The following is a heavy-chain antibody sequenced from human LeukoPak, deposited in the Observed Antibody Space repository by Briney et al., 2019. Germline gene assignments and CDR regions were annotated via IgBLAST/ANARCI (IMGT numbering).Heavy chain of an antibody. V-gene: IGHV4-59*12. Sequence: SETLSLTCTVSGGSISSSYWSWIRQPPGKGLEWIGYMYYSGSTIYNPSLKSRVTISADTSKNQFSLKLSSVTAADTAVYYCARDSGTTGEVKFDPWGQGTLVTVSS. CDR3: ARDSGTTGEVKFDP. J-gene: IGHJ5*02. CDR1: GGSISSSY. CDR2: MYYSGST. D-gene: IGHD3-10*01.